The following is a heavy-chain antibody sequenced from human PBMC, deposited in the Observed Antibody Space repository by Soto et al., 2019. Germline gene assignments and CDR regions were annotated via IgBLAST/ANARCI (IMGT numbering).Heavy chain of an antibody. V-gene: IGHV1-8*01. CDR3: ARVLKREASSGYGY. CDR1: GYTFTSYD. J-gene: IGHJ4*02. D-gene: IGHD3-22*01. CDR2: MNPNSGNT. Sequence: QVQLVQSGAEVKKPGASVKVSCKASGYTFTSYDINWVRQATGQGLERMGWMNPNSGNTGYAQKFQGRVTMTRNTSISTAYMELSSLRSEDTAVYYCARVLKREASSGYGYWGQGTLVTVSS.